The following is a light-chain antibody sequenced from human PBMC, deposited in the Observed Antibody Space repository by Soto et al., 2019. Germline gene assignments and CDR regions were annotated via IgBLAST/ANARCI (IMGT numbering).Light chain of an antibody. CDR2: EVS. J-gene: IGLJ1*01. V-gene: IGLV2-14*01. CDR1: SSDVGDYNY. Sequence: QSALTQPASVSGSPGQSITISRTGTSSDVGDYNYVSWYQQHPGKVPKLMIYEVSNRPSGVSNRFSGSKSGNTASLTISGLQAEDEADYYCTSYTSSATLPDVFGTGTKVTVL. CDR3: TSYTSSATLPDV.